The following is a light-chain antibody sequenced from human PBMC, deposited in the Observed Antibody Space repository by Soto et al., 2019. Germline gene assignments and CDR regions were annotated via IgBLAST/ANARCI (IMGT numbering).Light chain of an antibody. CDR2: TAS. J-gene: IGKJ5*01. CDR1: QSIDYW. CDR3: QQYHRYIS. Sequence: DIQMTQSPSTLSASVGDRVTITCRASQSIDYWLAWYQQKPGKAPKLLIYTASILQSRVPSRFSGSGSGTEFTLTISSLQPDDFATYYCQQYHRYISFGPGIRLEIK. V-gene: IGKV1-5*03.